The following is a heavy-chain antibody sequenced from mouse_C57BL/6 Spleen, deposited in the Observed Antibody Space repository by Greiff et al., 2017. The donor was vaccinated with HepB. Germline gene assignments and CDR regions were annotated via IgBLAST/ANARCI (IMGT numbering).Heavy chain of an antibody. D-gene: IGHD2-3*01. V-gene: IGHV1-61*01. CDR1: GYTFTSYW. CDR3: AMIYDGYLFAY. Sequence: QVQLQQPGAELVRPGSSVKLSCKASGYTFTSYWMDWVKQRPGQGLEWIGNIYPSDSETHYNQKFKDKATLTVDKSSSTAYMQLSSLTSEDSAVYYCAMIYDGYLFAYWGQGTLVTVSA. CDR2: IYPSDSET. J-gene: IGHJ3*01.